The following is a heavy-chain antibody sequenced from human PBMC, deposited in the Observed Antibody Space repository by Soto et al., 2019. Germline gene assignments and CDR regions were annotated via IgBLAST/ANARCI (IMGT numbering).Heavy chain of an antibody. CDR3: ARGRDIVVVPAVIWFDP. V-gene: IGHV4-34*01. Sequence: SETLSLTCAVYGGSFSGYYWSWIRQPPGKGLEWIGEINHSGSTNYNPSLKSRVTISVDTSKNQFSLKLSSVTAADTAVYYCARGRDIVVVPAVIWFDPWGQGTLVTVSS. CDR1: GGSFSGYY. CDR2: INHSGST. D-gene: IGHD2-2*01. J-gene: IGHJ5*02.